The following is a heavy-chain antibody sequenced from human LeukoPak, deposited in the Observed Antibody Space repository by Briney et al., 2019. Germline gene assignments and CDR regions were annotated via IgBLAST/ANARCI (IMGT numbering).Heavy chain of an antibody. Sequence: ASVKVSCKASGGTFSSYAISWVRQAPGQGLEGMGGIIPIFGTANYAQKFQGRVTITADESTSTAYMELSSLRSEDTAVYYCARDLDSGLYDSSGYYPTGFDYWGQGTLVTVSS. V-gene: IGHV1-69*13. J-gene: IGHJ4*02. D-gene: IGHD3-22*01. CDR2: IIPIFGTA. CDR3: ARDLDSGLYDSSGYYPTGFDY. CDR1: GGTFSSYA.